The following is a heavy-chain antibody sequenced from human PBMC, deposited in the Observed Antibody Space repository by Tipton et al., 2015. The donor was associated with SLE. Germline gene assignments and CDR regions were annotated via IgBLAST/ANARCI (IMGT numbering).Heavy chain of an antibody. CDR2: VNNDGGRT. CDR3: AKDRNTGYSYAAYFDY. Sequence: SLRLSCAASGFTFRNYALSWVRQAPGRGLEWVSSVNNDGGRTYYADSVKGRFTISRDNSKNTLYLQMNSLRAEDTAVYYCAKDRNTGYSYAAYFDYWGQGTLVTVSS. CDR1: GFTFRNYA. J-gene: IGHJ4*02. D-gene: IGHD5-18*01. V-gene: IGHV3-23*01.